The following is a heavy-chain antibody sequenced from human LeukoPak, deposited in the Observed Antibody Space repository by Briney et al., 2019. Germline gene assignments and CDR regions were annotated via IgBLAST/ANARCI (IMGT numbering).Heavy chain of an antibody. CDR2: TKPNSGCT. Sequence: GASVKVSCRASGYTFTGSYTHWVRQAPGQGLEWMGSTKPNSGCTNYVQKFQGRVTITRDTSVSTAYMELRGLTSDDTAVYYCVRRQWLSSFDFWGQGTLVTVSS. CDR3: VRRQWLSSFDF. J-gene: IGHJ4*02. CDR1: GYTFTGSY. D-gene: IGHD6-19*01. V-gene: IGHV1-2*02.